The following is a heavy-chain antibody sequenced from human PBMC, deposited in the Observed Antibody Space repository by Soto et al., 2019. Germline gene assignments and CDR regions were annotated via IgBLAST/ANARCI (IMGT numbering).Heavy chain of an antibody. CDR1: GGTFSSYA. J-gene: IGHJ4*02. CDR2: IIPIFGTA. CDR3: ARASADNYYGSGSYYMIDY. D-gene: IGHD3-10*01. Sequence: ASVKVSCKASGGTFSSYAISWVRQAPGQGLEWMGGIIPIFGTANYAQKFQGRVTITADESTSTAYMELSSLRSEDTAVYYCARASADNYYGSGSYYMIDYWGQGTLVPVSS. V-gene: IGHV1-69*13.